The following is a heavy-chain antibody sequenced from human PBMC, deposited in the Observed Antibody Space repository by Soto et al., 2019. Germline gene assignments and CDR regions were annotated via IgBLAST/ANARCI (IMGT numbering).Heavy chain of an antibody. J-gene: IGHJ6*02. CDR3: AGEGMYQHYYSYGMDV. CDR1: GFTFSSYW. Sequence: EVQLVEAGGGLVQPGGSLRLSCAASGFTFSSYWMSWVRQAPGKGLEWVANIKEDGSEKYYVDSVKGRFTISRDNAKKVLYLEMSSLRAEDTAVYYCAGEGMYQHYYSYGMDVWGQGTTVTVSS. D-gene: IGHD2-2*01. CDR2: IKEDGSEK. V-gene: IGHV3-7*04.